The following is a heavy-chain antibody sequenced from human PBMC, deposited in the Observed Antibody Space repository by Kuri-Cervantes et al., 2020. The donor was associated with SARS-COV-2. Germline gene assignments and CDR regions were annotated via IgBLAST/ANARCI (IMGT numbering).Heavy chain of an antibody. V-gene: IGHV1-46*01. CDR3: ASTSGSHPVFDY. Sequence: ASVKVSCKASGYTFTDYYIHWVRQAPGQGLEWMGWINPNGGSTSYAQKFQGRVTMTRDTSTSTVYMELSSLRSEDTAVYYCASTSGSHPVFDYWGQGTLVTVSS. CDR1: GYTFTDYY. CDR2: INPNGGST. J-gene: IGHJ4*02. D-gene: IGHD3-10*01.